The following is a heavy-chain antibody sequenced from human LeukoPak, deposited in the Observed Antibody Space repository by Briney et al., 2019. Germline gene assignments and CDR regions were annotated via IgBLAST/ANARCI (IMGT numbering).Heavy chain of an antibody. CDR3: ARAYSSSFAPFDY. CDR2: IYTNGST. J-gene: IGHJ4*02. D-gene: IGHD6-6*01. CDR1: GGSISSGSYY. V-gene: IGHV4-61*02. Sequence: SQTLSLTCTVSGGSISSGSYYWSWIRQPAGKGLEWIGRIYTNGSTNYNPSRKSGVTISVDTSKNQFSLKLSSVTAADTAVYYCARAYSSSFAPFDYWGQGTLVTVSS.